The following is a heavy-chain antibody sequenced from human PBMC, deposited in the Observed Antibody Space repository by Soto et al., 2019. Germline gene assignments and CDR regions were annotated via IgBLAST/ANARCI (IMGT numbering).Heavy chain of an antibody. CDR3: AHRSAFDISTCYYPFDY. D-gene: IGHD3-9*01. CDR1: GLSLSTRGVG. J-gene: IGHJ4*02. Sequence: SGPTLVNPTQTLTLTCTFSGLSLSTRGVGVAWIRQPPGKPLEWLALLYWDDDKRYSPSLKTRLNTTKDTSKNQVALTLTNVDAVDTAKYSCAHRSAFDISTCYYPFDYWRQGSLVTVSS. V-gene: IGHV2-5*02. CDR2: LYWDDDK.